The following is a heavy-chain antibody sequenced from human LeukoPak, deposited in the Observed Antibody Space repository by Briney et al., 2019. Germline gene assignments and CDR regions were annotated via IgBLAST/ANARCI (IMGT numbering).Heavy chain of an antibody. D-gene: IGHD3-16*02. CDR3: ARDDLMITFGGVIVPPLDY. CDR1: GYTFTTHD. V-gene: IGHV1-8*01. CDR2: MNPGSGDT. Sequence: ASVKVSCKASGYTFTTHDLTWVRQATGQGLEWMGWMNPGSGDTAYAQKFQGRVTMTRDTSMSTAYMELNSLGSEDTAIYYCARDDLMITFGGVIVPPLDYWGQGTLVTVSS. J-gene: IGHJ4*02.